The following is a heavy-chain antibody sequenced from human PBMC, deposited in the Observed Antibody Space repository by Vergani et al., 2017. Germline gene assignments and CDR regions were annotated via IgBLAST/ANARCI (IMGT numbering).Heavy chain of an antibody. CDR3: ARDFEVAGHFDY. CDR1: GGTFSSYT. D-gene: IGHD6-19*01. V-gene: IGHV1-69*08. Sequence: QVQLVQSGAEVKKPGSSVKVSCKASGGTFSSYTISWVRQAPGQGLEWMGRIIPILGIANYAQKFQGRVTITADKSTSTAYMELSSLRSEDTAVYYCARDFEVAGHFDYWGQGTLVTVSS. CDR2: IIPILGIA. J-gene: IGHJ4*02.